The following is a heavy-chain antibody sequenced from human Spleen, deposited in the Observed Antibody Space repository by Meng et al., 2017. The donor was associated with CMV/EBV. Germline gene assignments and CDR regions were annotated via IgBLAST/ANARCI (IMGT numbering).Heavy chain of an antibody. CDR1: GITFNTYA. CDR3: ARGGWYFDY. V-gene: IGHV3-23*03. CDR2: IYDDASST. Sequence: LSCEESGITFNTYAMSWVRQTPGKGLEWVSVIYDDASSTFYADSVKGRFTISRDNSKDTLYLQMNSLRGEDTAVYYCARGGWYFDYWGQGTLVTVSS. D-gene: IGHD3-10*01. J-gene: IGHJ4*02.